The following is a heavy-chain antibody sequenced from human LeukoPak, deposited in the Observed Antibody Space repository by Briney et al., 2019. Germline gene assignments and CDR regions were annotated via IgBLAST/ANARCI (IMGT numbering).Heavy chain of an antibody. D-gene: IGHD4-23*01. CDR2: IYYSGST. CDR3: ARGLYGGYPDY. J-gene: IGHJ4*02. Sequence: PSGTLSLTCTVSGDSINSLDLWSWVRQHPGKGLEWIGYIYYSGSTYYNPSLKSRVTISVDTSKNQFSLKLSSVTAADTAVYYCARGLYGGYPDYWGQGTLVTVSS. V-gene: IGHV4-31*03. CDR1: GDSINSLDL.